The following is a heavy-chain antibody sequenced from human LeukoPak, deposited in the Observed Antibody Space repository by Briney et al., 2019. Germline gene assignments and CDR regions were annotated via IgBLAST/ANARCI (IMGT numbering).Heavy chain of an antibody. J-gene: IGHJ4*02. CDR3: ARDHYYDSSGPHD. CDR1: GGFYSAFN. V-gene: IGHV4-34*01. Sequence: SQTLCRTSAFQGGFYSAFNWMWLGQPPGKGLEWIGEINHSGSTNYNPCLKSLVTISVDTSKNQFSLKLSSVTAADTAVYYCARDHYYDSSGPHDWGQGTLVNVSS. D-gene: IGHD3-22*01. CDR2: INHSGST.